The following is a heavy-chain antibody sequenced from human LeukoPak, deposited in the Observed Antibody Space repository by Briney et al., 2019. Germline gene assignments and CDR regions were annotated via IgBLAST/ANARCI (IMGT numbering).Heavy chain of an antibody. Sequence: GGSLRLSCAASGFTFTDYTMNWVRQAPGKGLEWVSSVSSSSGYIYYSDSVKGRFIASRDNTKNSLYLQMNSLRAEDTAVYYCVRDGSGWYNWFDPRGQGTLVTVSS. CDR1: GFTFTDYT. D-gene: IGHD6-19*01. CDR2: VSSSSGYI. V-gene: IGHV3-21*01. J-gene: IGHJ5*02. CDR3: VRDGSGWYNWFDP.